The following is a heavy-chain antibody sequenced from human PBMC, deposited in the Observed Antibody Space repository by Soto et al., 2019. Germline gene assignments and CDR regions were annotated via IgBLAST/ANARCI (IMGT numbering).Heavy chain of an antibody. CDR1: GYSFTSYW. CDR3: ARFYGSGSYPPHYYYYGLDV. J-gene: IGHJ6*02. Sequence: GESLKISCKGSGYSFTSYWIGWVRQMPGKGLEWMGIIYPGDSDTRYSPSFQGQVTISADKSISTAYLQWSSLKASDTAMYYCARFYGSGSYPPHYYYYGLDVRAQRTTVTVSS. CDR2: IYPGDSDT. V-gene: IGHV5-51*01. D-gene: IGHD3-10*01.